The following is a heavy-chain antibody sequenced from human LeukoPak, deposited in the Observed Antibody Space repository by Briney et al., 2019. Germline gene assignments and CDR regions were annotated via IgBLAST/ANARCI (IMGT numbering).Heavy chain of an antibody. Sequence: GGSLRLSCAASGFTFSTYVMTWVRQAPGKGLEWVSALSGSGGSTFYADSVKGRFTISRDNSNNTLYLQMNSLRAEDTAVYYCAKGRTPDYWGQGTLVTVSS. J-gene: IGHJ4*02. CDR1: GFTFSTYV. CDR2: LSGSGGST. D-gene: IGHD2-15*01. V-gene: IGHV3-23*01. CDR3: AKGRTPDY.